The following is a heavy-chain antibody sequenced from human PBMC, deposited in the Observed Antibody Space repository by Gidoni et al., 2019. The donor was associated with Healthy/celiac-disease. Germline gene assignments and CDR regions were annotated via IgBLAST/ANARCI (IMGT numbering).Heavy chain of an antibody. D-gene: IGHD3-9*01. CDR3: AKDPYYDILTGYFDH. CDR1: GFTFDDYA. J-gene: IGHJ4*02. V-gene: IGHV3-9*01. Sequence: EVQLVESGGGLVQPGRSLRLSCAASGFTFDDYAMHWVRQAPGKGLEWVSGISWNSGSRGYADSVKGRFTISRDNAKNSLYLQMNSLRAEDTALYYCAKDPYYDILTGYFDHWGQGTLVTVSS. CDR2: ISWNSGSR.